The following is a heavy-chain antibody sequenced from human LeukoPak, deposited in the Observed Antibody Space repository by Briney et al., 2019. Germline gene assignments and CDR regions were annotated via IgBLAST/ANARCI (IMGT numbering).Heavy chain of an antibody. CDR3: ARGRGYIFDFWNPHSSPPNYYMDV. J-gene: IGHJ6*03. Sequence: PSETLSLTCTVSGYSISSGYYWGWIRQPPGKGLEWIGSIYHSGSTYYNPSLKSRVTISVDTSKNQFSLKLSSVTAADTAVYYCARGRGYIFDFWNPHSSPPNYYMDVWGKGTTVTVSS. CDR1: GYSISSGYY. CDR2: IYHSGST. D-gene: IGHD3-3*01. V-gene: IGHV4-38-2*02.